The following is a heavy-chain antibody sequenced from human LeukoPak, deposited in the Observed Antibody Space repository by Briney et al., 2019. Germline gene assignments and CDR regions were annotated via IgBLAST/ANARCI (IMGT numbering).Heavy chain of an antibody. V-gene: IGHV1-2*02. J-gene: IGHJ4*02. D-gene: IGHD6-13*01. Sequence: ASVKVSCKASGYTFTGYYMHWVRQAPGQGLEWMGWINPNSGGTNYAQKFQGRVTMTRDTSISTAYMELSRLRSDDTAVYYCAREGDPIAAAGQGFDYWGQGTLVTVSS. CDR1: GYTFTGYY. CDR3: AREGDPIAAAGQGFDY. CDR2: INPNSGGT.